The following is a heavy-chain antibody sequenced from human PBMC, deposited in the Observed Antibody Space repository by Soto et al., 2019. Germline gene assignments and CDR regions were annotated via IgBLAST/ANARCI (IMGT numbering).Heavy chain of an antibody. D-gene: IGHD3-10*01. CDR1: GGSISSGGYY. CDR2: IYYSGST. CDR3: ARDQAPTGFYWFDP. Sequence: GTPSETLSLTCTVSGGSISSGGYYWSWIRQHPGKGLEWIGYIYYSGSTYYNPSLKSRLTISVDTSKNQFSLKLSSVTAADTAVYYCARDQAPTGFYWFDPWGQGTLVTVSS. V-gene: IGHV4-31*03. J-gene: IGHJ5*02.